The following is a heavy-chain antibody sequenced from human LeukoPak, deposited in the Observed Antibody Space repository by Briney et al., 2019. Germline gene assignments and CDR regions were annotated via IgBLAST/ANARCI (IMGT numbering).Heavy chain of an antibody. V-gene: IGHV4-38-2*02. Sequence: PSETLSLTCTVSGYSISSGYYWGWIRQPPGKGLEWIGSIYHSGSTYYNPSLKSRVTISVDTSKNQFSLKLSSVTAADTAVYYCARGAAGPRLGYWGQGTLVTVSS. D-gene: IGHD6-13*01. J-gene: IGHJ4*02. CDR2: IYHSGST. CDR1: GYSISSGYY. CDR3: ARGAAGPRLGY.